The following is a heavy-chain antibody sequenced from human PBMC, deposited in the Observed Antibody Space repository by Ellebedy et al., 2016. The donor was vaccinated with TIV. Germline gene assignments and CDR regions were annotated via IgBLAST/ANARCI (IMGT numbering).Heavy chain of an antibody. V-gene: IGHV3-23*01. Sequence: GESLKISXAASGFTFSSYAMSWVRQAPGKGLEWVSAISGSGGSTYYADSVKGRFTISRDNSKNTLYLQMNSLRAEDTAVYYCAKSPALVMYYFDYWGQGTLVTVSS. CDR3: AKSPALVMYYFDY. CDR1: GFTFSSYA. J-gene: IGHJ4*02. CDR2: ISGSGGST. D-gene: IGHD4-23*01.